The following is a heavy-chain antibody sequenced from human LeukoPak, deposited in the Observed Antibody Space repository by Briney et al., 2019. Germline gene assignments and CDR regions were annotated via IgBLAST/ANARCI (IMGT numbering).Heavy chain of an antibody. Sequence: ASVKVSCKTSGDTFTTYAISWVRQAPGQGLEWMGRIIPILDMTNYAQRFQGRVSIIADKSSSTAYMELSSLRSEDTAVYYCARDPVLQLKYSFDSWGQGTLVTVSS. CDR2: IIPILDMT. D-gene: IGHD1-1*01. J-gene: IGHJ4*02. CDR1: GDTFTTYA. CDR3: ARDPVLQLKYSFDS. V-gene: IGHV1-69*04.